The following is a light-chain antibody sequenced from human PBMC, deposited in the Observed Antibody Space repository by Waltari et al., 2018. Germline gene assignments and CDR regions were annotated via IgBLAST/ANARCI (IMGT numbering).Light chain of an antibody. CDR1: SAHIGHSY. CDR2: DNN. Sequence: QSVFTHQPSVSAAPGQQVTISCSGSSAHIGHSYVSWYYQLPGAAPKLLIYDNNARPSGIPDRFSASKSGTSATLGITGLQIGDEADYYCATWDNNLKDVVFGGGTKLTVL. V-gene: IGLV1-51*01. J-gene: IGLJ2*01. CDR3: ATWDNNLKDVV.